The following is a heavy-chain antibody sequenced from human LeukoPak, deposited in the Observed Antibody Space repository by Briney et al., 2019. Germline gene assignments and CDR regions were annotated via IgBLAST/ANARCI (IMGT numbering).Heavy chain of an antibody. D-gene: IGHD3-16*01. CDR1: GFSFSSYA. J-gene: IGHJ2*01. CDR3: VKTLGEHWCFDL. Sequence: GGSLRLSCAASGFSFSSYAMSWVRQAPGKGLEWVSSLSPSGANTFYSDAVKGRFTISRDNSKNTLYLQLSSLRVADTAVYYCVKTLGEHWCFDLWGRGTLLSVSS. CDR2: LSPSGANT. V-gene: IGHV3-23*01.